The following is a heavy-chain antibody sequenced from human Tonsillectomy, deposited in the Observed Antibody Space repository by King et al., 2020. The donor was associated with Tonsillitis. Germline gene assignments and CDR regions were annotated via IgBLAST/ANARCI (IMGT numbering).Heavy chain of an antibody. V-gene: IGHV1-18*01. CDR1: GYTFTSYG. Sequence: QLVQSGAEVKKPGASVKVSCKASGYTFTSYGISWGRQAPGQGLEWMGWISAYNGNTNYAQKLQGRVTMTTDTSTSTAYMELRSLRSDDTAVYYCARGGRSSGSYYTWHDAFDIWGQGTMVTVSS. CDR3: ARGGRSSGSYYTWHDAFDI. CDR2: ISAYNGNT. J-gene: IGHJ3*02. D-gene: IGHD1-26*01.